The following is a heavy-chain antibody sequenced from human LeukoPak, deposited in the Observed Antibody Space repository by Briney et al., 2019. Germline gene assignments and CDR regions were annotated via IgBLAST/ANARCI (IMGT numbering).Heavy chain of an antibody. CDR1: GFTFDDYG. Sequence: GGSLRLSCAASGFTFDDYGMSWVRQAPGKGLEWVSGINWNGGSTGYADSVKGRFTISRDNAKNSLYLQMNSLRAEDTALYYCASSFCSSTSCALNYFDYWGQETLVTVSS. CDR3: ASSFCSSTSCALNYFDY. V-gene: IGHV3-20*04. CDR2: INWNGGST. D-gene: IGHD2-2*01. J-gene: IGHJ4*02.